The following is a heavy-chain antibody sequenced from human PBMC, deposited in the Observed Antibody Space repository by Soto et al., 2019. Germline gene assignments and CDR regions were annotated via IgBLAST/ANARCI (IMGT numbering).Heavy chain of an antibody. CDR1: GGSFSGYY. Sequence: SETLSLTCAVYGGSFSGYYLSWIRQPPGKGLEWIGEINHSGSTNYNPSLKSRVTISVDTPKNQFSLKLSSVTAADTAVYYCARARRFLEWYTRNFDYWGQGTLVTVSS. CDR3: ARARRFLEWYTRNFDY. V-gene: IGHV4-34*01. J-gene: IGHJ4*02. D-gene: IGHD3-3*01. CDR2: INHSGST.